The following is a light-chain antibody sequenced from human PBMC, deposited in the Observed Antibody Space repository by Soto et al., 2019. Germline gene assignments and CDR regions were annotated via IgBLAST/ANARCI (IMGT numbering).Light chain of an antibody. CDR3: QQSYSTPRT. J-gene: IGKJ2*01. V-gene: IGKV1-39*01. Sequence: IQLTQSPSSLSASVGDRVTITCRASQGISSYLAWYQQKPGKAPKLLIYATSSLQSGVPSRFSGSGSGTDFALTISSLQPEDFVTYYCQQSYSTPRTFGQGTKVDIK. CDR1: QGISSY. CDR2: ATS.